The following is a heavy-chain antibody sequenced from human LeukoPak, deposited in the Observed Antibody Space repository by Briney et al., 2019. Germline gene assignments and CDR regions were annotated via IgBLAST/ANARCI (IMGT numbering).Heavy chain of an antibody. CDR3: VRRYCSSTSCTFDY. CDR2: FSTGGSTI. Sequence: GGSLRLSCAGSGFTFSNYEMNWVRQAPGKGLEWLSYFSTGGSTIYHADSVKGRFTISRDNANNSLYLQMNSLRPEDTALYYCVRRYCSSTSCTFDYWGQGTLVTVSS. V-gene: IGHV3-48*03. D-gene: IGHD2-2*01. J-gene: IGHJ4*02. CDR1: GFTFSNYE.